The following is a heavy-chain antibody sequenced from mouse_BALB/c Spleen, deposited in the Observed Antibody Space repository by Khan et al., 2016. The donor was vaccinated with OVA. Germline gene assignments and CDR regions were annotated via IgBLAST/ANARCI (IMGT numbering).Heavy chain of an antibody. D-gene: IGHD2-2*01. CDR2: ITYDGNN. CDR3: ASGKGLRVWFAY. J-gene: IGHJ3*01. Sequence: EVQLQESGPGLVKPSQSLSLTCSVTGYSITNCYYWNWIRQFPGNKLEWMCFITYDGNNNFNPSLKNRISFTRDTSTNTFFLQLNSVTTEDRGTSLFASGKGLRVWFAYRGQGTLVNVSA. CDR1: GYSITNCYY. V-gene: IGHV3-6*02.